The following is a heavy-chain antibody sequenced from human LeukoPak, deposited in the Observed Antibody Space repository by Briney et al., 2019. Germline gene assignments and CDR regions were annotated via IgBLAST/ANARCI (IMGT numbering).Heavy chain of an antibody. Sequence: PSETLSLTCTVSGGSISSSSYYWGWIRQPPGKGLEWIGSIYYSGSTYYNPSLKSRVTISVDTSKNQFSLKLSSVTAADTAVYYCARGALDRRYSSSWTSKIFDPWGQGTLVTVSS. V-gene: IGHV4-39*07. CDR3: ARGALDRRYSSSWTSKIFDP. CDR2: IYYSGST. D-gene: IGHD6-13*01. J-gene: IGHJ5*02. CDR1: GGSISSSSYY.